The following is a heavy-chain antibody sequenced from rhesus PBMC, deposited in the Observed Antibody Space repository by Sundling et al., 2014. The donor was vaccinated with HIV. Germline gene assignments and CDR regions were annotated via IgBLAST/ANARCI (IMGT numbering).Heavy chain of an antibody. CDR3: AKDGRDTATVPLIDY. CDR1: GFTFSNYG. Sequence: EVQLVESGGDLVQPGGSLRLSCAASGFTFSNYGMYWVRQAPGKGLEWISGISSIGNSPYYADSVKGRFTISRDNSKNTLSLQMNSLRAEDTAVYYCAKDGRDTATVPLIDYWGQGVLVTVSS. D-gene: IGHD5-12*01. J-gene: IGHJ4*01. V-gene: IGHV3-103*01. CDR2: ISSIGNSP.